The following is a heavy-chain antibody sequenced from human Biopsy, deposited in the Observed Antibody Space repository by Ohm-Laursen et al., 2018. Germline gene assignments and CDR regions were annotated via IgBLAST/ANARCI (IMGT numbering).Heavy chain of an antibody. Sequence: SLRLSCAASGFSFSSYSMNWARQAPGKGLEWVGRIKSKFDGETTDYAAPVKGRFIISRDDSKSTLFLQMNSLKVEDTGVYFCSTGGGDFYYNGMDVWGQGTTVTVSS. V-gene: IGHV3-15*01. CDR1: GFSFSSYS. CDR2: IKSKFDGETT. D-gene: IGHD3-16*01. J-gene: IGHJ6*02. CDR3: STGGGDFYYNGMDV.